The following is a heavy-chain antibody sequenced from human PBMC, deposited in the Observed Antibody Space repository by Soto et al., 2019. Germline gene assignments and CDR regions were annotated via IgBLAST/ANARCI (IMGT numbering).Heavy chain of an antibody. CDR2: ISYSVTT. V-gene: IGHV4-59*01. D-gene: IGHD2-15*01. CDR1: GGSISRDY. J-gene: IGHJ3*02. Sequence: SETLSLTCTISGGSISRDYWTWIRQPPGKGLEWIGYISYSVTTNYNPSLKSRVTISVDSSKNHFSLKLTSVTAADTAVYYCARKGRGGAFDSRAKGTMVTGSS. CDR3: ARKGRGGAFDS.